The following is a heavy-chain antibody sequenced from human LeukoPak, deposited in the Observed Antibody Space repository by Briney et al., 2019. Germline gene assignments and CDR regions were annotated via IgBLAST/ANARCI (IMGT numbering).Heavy chain of an antibody. V-gene: IGHV4-39*02. J-gene: IGHJ5*02. CDR2: MYYSGNT. CDR3: ARDQSYCNSTSCYFNWFDP. D-gene: IGHD2-2*01. Sequence: SETLSLTCTVSGGSITRSSYYWAWIRQPPGKGLEWIGDMYYSGNTYYNPSLMSRVTISADSSKNQFSLKLSSVTAADTAVYYCARDQSYCNSTSCYFNWFDPWGQGTLVTVSS. CDR1: GGSITRSSYY.